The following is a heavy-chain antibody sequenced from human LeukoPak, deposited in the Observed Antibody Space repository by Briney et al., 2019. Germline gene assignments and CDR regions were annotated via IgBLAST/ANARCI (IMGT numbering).Heavy chain of an antibody. CDR3: ARALFAGAFYGMDV. V-gene: IGHV3-33*01. D-gene: IGHD3-10*01. CDR1: GFTFSNYG. CDR2: IWSDGSNK. J-gene: IGHJ6*02. Sequence: GRSLRLSCAASGFTFSNYGIHWVRQAPGKGLEWVAIIWSDGSNKYYADSVKGRFTISRNNSKNTLYLQMNSLRAEDTAVYYCARALFAGAFYGMDVWGQGTTVTVSS.